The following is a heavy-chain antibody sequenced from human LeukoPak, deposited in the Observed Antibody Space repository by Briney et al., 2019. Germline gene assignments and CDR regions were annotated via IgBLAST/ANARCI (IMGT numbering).Heavy chain of an antibody. CDR3: ARDPVVGYYYYMDV. Sequence: SETLSLTCTVSGGSISSYYWSWIRQPPGKGLEWIGYIYYSGSTNYNPSLKSRVTISVDTSKNQFSLKLSSVTAADTAVYYCARDPVVGYYYYMDVWGKGTTVTISS. J-gene: IGHJ6*03. V-gene: IGHV4-59*01. D-gene: IGHD2-15*01. CDR1: GGSISSYY. CDR2: IYYSGST.